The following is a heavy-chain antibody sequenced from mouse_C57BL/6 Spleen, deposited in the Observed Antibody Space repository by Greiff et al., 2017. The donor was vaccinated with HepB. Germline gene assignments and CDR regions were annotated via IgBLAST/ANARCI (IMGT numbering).Heavy chain of an antibody. D-gene: IGHD1-1*01. CDR1: GYAFSSYW. V-gene: IGHV1-80*01. Sequence: QVQLQQSGAELVKPGASVKISCKASGYAFSSYWMNWVKQRPGKGLEWIGQIYPGDGDTNYNGKFKGKATLTADKSSSTAYMQLSSLTSEDSAVYFCARRGGSSYEEGSYFDYWGQGTTLTVSS. CDR2: IYPGDGDT. CDR3: ARRGGSSYEEGSYFDY. J-gene: IGHJ2*01.